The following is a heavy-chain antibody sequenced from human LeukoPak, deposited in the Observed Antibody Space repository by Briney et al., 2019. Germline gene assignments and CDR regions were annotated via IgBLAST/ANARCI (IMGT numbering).Heavy chain of an antibody. CDR3: AGGRPHGNDY. V-gene: IGHV3-21*01. CDR2: ISTSSSSK. J-gene: IGHJ4*02. D-gene: IGHD4-23*01. Sequence: GGSLRLSCAVSGFTFSSYRMSWVRQAPGKGLEWVSSISTSSSSKYYADSVKGRFTVSRDNAKNSLDLQMNSLRAEDTAVYYCAGGRPHGNDYWGQGTLVTVSS. CDR1: GFTFSSYR.